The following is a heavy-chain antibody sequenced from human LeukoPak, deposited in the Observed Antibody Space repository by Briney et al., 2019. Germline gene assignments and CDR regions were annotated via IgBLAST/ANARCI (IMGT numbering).Heavy chain of an antibody. CDR2: IIPVFGTA. CDR3: AGNRAAAPPNF. D-gene: IGHD6-13*01. Sequence: SVKVSCKASGGTFSSYAISWVRQAPGQGLEWMGGIIPVFGTANYAQKFQGRVTITADESTSTAYMELSSLRSEDTAVYYCAGNRAAAPPNFWGQGTLVTVSS. J-gene: IGHJ4*02. CDR1: GGTFSSYA. V-gene: IGHV1-69*13.